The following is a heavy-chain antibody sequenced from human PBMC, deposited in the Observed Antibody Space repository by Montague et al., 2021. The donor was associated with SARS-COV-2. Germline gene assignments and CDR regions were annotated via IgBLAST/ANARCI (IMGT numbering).Heavy chain of an antibody. Sequence: SETLSLTCTVSGDSISSYYWCWIRQPAGKGLEWIGRIYTSGSTKXNPSLKSRVTMSVDTPKNQFSLKLSFVTAADTAAYYCARDHMTTMFMVYYSGMDVWGQGTTVTVSS. D-gene: IGHD5-24*01. V-gene: IGHV4-4*07. CDR2: IYTSGST. J-gene: IGHJ6*02. CDR3: ARDHMTTMFMVYYSGMDV. CDR1: GDSISSYY.